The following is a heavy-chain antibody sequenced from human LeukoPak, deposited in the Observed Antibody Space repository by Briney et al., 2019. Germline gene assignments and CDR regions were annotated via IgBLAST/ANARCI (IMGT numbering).Heavy chain of an antibody. V-gene: IGHV3-74*01. Sequence: GGSLRLSCAASEFTFRRFWMRWVRQVPGKGLVWVSHINSDGSNTKYADSVRGRFTISRDNARSTLYLQMNSLRADDTAVYYCARDYNYGVDVWGQGTTVTVSS. CDR2: INSDGSNT. CDR1: EFTFRRFW. J-gene: IGHJ6*02. CDR3: ARDYNYGVDV.